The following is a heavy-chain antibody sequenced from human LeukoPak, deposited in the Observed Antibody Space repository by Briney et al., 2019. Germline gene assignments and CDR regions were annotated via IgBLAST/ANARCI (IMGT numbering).Heavy chain of an antibody. CDR2: ISSSSSYI. CDR1: GFTFSSYS. V-gene: IGHV3-21*01. CDR3: ARDSVDTAMADFDY. J-gene: IGHJ4*02. Sequence: GGSLRLSCAASGFTFSSYSMNWARQAPGKGLEWVSSISSSSSYIYYADSVKGRFTISRDNAKNSLYLQMNSLRAEDTAVYYCARDSVDTAMADFDYWGQGTLVTVSS. D-gene: IGHD5-18*01.